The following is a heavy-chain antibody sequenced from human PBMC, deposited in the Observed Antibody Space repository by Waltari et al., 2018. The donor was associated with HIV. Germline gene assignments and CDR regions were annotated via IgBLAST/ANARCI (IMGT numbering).Heavy chain of an antibody. D-gene: IGHD3-3*01. CDR1: GYTFSSYW. V-gene: IGHV5-51*01. J-gene: IGHJ4*02. CDR2: IYPGDSDT. CDR3: ARGGVEWFLQQY. Sequence: AEVKKPGESLKISCKGSGYTFSSYWIAWVRQMPGKGLEWMGIIYPGDSDTTYNPSFRGHVTISADKSITTAYLQWSSLKASDTAVYFCARGGVEWFLQQYWGQGTLVTVSS.